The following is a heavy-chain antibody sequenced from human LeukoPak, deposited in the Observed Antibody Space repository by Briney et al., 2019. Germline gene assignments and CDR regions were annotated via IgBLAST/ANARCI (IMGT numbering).Heavy chain of an antibody. CDR3: ETFQAYANSGHLRPYFDY. V-gene: IGHV1-24*01. D-gene: IGHD3-22*01. CDR2: SDPEDVKT. Sequence: GASVKVSCKISGYSLTELAIHWVRQAPGKGLEWMGGSDPEDVKTSFAEKFQGRVTFTEDTSTDTAFMELSRLRSDDTAVYYCETFQAYANSGHLRPYFDYWGQGTLVTVS. CDR1: GYSLTELA. J-gene: IGHJ4*02.